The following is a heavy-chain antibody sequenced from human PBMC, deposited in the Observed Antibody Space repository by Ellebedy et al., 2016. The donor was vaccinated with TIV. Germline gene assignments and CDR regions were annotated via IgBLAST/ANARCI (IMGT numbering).Heavy chain of an antibody. J-gene: IGHJ6*02. Sequence: AASVKVSCKTSGYTFTSYAISWVRQAPGQGLEWMAWTSTYNGDKKIAQQFQDRVTLTTDTSTSTVYMELRSLRSDDSAMYYCTRDCSSSACHAYYYYYGMDVWGQGTSVTVSS. CDR2: TSTYNGDK. CDR3: TRDCSSSACHAYYYYYGMDV. D-gene: IGHD2-2*01. V-gene: IGHV1-18*01. CDR1: GYTFTSYA.